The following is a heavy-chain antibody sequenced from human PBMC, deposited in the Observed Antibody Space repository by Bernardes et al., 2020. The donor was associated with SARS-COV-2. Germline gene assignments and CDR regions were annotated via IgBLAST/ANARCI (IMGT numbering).Heavy chain of an antibody. D-gene: IGHD4-17*01. CDR1: GFSFSSNY. V-gene: IGHV3-66*01. CDR3: ARVPYGDPYWYFDL. Sequence: GVSLKLSCAASGFSFSSNYMSWVRQAPGTGLEWVAVFYSGGSTYYADSVKGRFTISRDNSKNTLYLQMNSLRAEDTAVYYCARVPYGDPYWYFDLWGRGTLVTVSS. J-gene: IGHJ2*01. CDR2: FYSGGST.